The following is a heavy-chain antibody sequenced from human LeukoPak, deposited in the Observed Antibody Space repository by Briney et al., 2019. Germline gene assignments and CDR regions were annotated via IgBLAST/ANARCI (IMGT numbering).Heavy chain of an antibody. D-gene: IGHD1-26*01. V-gene: IGHV3-11*04. CDR1: GFTFSDYY. Sequence: GGSLRLSCAASGFTFSDYYMSGIRQAPGKGLEWVSYISSSGTTIYYADSVEGRFTISRDNAKNSLYLQMNSLRAEDTAVYFCARATWDPNYYYYMDVWGKGTTVTISS. CDR2: ISSSGTTI. CDR3: ARATWDPNYYYYMDV. J-gene: IGHJ6*03.